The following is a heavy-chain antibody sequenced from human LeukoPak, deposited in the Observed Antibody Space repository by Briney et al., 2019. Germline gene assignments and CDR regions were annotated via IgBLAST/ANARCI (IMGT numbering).Heavy chain of an antibody. Sequence: GSLRLSCAASGFTFSSYSMNWVRQAPGKGLEWVSSISPSSSYIYYADSVKGRFTNSRDNAKNSLYLQMNSLRAEDTALYYCARTSTTVGTSINYWGQGTLVTVSS. J-gene: IGHJ4*02. CDR1: GFTFSSYS. V-gene: IGHV3-21*01. CDR2: ISPSSSYI. D-gene: IGHD1-26*01. CDR3: ARTSTTVGTSINY.